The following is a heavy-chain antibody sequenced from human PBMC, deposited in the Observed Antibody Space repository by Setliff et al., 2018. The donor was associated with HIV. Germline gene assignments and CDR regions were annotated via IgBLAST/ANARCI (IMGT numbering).Heavy chain of an antibody. D-gene: IGHD4-17*01. V-gene: IGHV7-4-1*02. CDR1: GYTFTSYA. Sequence: ASVKVSCKASGYTFTSYAMNWVRQAPGQGLEWMGWINTNTGNPTYAQGFTGRFFFSVDTAVATAYLQINNLKTEDTAVYFCARGLYGDYGGDLNWLDPWGHGTRVTVSS. CDR2: INTNTGNP. J-gene: IGHJ5*02. CDR3: ARGLYGDYGGDLNWLDP.